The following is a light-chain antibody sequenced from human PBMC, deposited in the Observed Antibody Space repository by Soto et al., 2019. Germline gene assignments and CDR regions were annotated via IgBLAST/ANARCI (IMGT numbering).Light chain of an antibody. V-gene: IGKV3-20*01. CDR1: QSVSSSY. Sequence: IVWTQSTGTLSLSPGERATLSCRSSQSVSSSYLAWYQQKPGQAPRLLIYGASSRATGIPDRFSGSGSGTDFTLTISRLEPEDFAVYYCQQYGSSPRTFGQGTKLEIK. CDR3: QQYGSSPRT. CDR2: GAS. J-gene: IGKJ2*01.